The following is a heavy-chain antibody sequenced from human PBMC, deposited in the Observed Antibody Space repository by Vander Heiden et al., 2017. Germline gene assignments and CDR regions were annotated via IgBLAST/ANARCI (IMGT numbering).Heavy chain of an antibody. V-gene: IGHV4-39*01. CDR3: ARHPNDSGGRGLDYFDY. CDR2: IYYSGST. D-gene: IGHD6-19*01. J-gene: IGHJ4*02. Sequence: QLQLQESGPGLVKPSETLSLTCTVSGCSISSRSSYWGWIRQPPGKGREWIGSIYYSGSTYYNPSLKSRVTISVDTSKNQFSLKLSSVTAADTAVYYCARHPNDSGGRGLDYFDYWGQGTLVTVSS. CDR1: GCSISSRSSY.